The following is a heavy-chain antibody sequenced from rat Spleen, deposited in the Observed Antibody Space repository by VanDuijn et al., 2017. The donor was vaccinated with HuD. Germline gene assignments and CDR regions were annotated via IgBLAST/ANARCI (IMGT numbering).Heavy chain of an antibody. D-gene: IGHD2-2*01. Sequence: EVQLVESGGGLVQPGRSLKLSCAASGFTFSDYGVAWVRQAPTKGLEWVATISYDGSSTYYRDSVKGRFTISRDNAQSTLYLQMDSLRSEDTATYYCARAGYLRDWYFDFWGPGTMVTVSS. J-gene: IGHJ1*01. CDR3: ARAGYLRDWYFDF. CDR1: GFTFSDYG. CDR2: ISYDGSST. V-gene: IGHV5-29*01.